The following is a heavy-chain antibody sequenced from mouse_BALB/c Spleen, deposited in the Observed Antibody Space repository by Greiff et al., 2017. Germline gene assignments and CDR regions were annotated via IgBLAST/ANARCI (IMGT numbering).Heavy chain of an antibody. CDR1: GYTFTSYW. CDR3: AKTGGGKGFAY. V-gene: IGHV1-7*01. CDR2: INPSTGYT. Sequence: VKLQESGAELAKPGASVKMSCKASGYTFTSYWMHWVKQRPGQGLEWIGYINPSTGYTEYNQKFKDKATLTADKSSSTAYMQLSSLTSEDSAVYYCAKTGGGKGFAYWGQGTLVTVSA. J-gene: IGHJ3*01.